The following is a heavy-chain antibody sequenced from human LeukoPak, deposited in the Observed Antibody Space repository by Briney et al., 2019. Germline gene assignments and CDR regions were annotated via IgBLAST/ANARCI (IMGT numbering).Heavy chain of an antibody. V-gene: IGHV3-73*01. Sequence: GGSLRLSCAASGFTFSGSAMHWVRQASGKGLEWVGRIRSKANSYATAYAASVKGRFTISRDDSKNTAYLQMNSLKTEDTAVYYCTRQDYDSSGYTYFDYWGQGTLVTVSS. CDR2: IRSKANSYAT. CDR3: TRQDYDSSGYTYFDY. D-gene: IGHD3-22*01. J-gene: IGHJ4*02. CDR1: GFTFSGSA.